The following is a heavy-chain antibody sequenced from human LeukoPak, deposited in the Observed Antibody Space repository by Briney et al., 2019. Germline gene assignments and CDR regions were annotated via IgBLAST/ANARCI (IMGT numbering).Heavy chain of an antibody. CDR1: GFTFSSYA. Sequence: GGSLRLSCAASGFTFSSYAMSWVRQAPGKGLEWVSAISGSGGSTYYADSVKGRFTISRDNSKNTLYLQMNSLRAEDTAVYYCAKDVAGRYYYYMDVWGKGTTVTVSS. V-gene: IGHV3-23*01. CDR2: ISGSGGST. D-gene: IGHD2-15*01. J-gene: IGHJ6*03. CDR3: AKDVAGRYYYYMDV.